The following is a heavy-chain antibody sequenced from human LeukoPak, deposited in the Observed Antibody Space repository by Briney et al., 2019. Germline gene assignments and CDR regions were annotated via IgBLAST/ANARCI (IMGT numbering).Heavy chain of an antibody. V-gene: IGHV3-48*03. D-gene: IGHD3-22*01. J-gene: IGHJ4*02. Sequence: GGSLRLSCAASGFTFSSYEMNWVRQAPGKGLEWVSYISSSGSTIYYADSVKGRFTISRDNAKNSLYLQMNSLRAEDTALYYCAKGHYDSSGYVTKGFDYWGQGTLVTVSS. CDR3: AKGHYDSSGYVTKGFDY. CDR1: GFTFSSYE. CDR2: ISSSGSTI.